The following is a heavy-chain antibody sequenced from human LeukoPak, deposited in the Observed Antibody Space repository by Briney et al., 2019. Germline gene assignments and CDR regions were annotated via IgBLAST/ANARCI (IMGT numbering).Heavy chain of an antibody. CDR2: IKSDGGST. Sequence: GGSLRLSCAASGFTFSTYWMHWVRQAPGKGLVWVSRIKSDGGSTNYADSVKDRFTISRDNAKNTLFLQMNSLRAEDTAVYYCARDPVGGRPDYWGQRTLVTVSS. V-gene: IGHV3-74*01. CDR1: GFTFSTYW. D-gene: IGHD1-26*01. J-gene: IGHJ4*02. CDR3: ARDPVGGRPDY.